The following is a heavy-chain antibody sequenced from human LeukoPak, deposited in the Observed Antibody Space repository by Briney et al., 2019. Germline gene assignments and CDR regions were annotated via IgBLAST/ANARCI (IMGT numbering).Heavy chain of an antibody. D-gene: IGHD4-17*01. J-gene: IGHJ4*02. Sequence: GGSLRLSCAASGFTFDDYAMHWVRRAPGKGLEWVSGISWNSGSIGYADSVKGRFTISRDNAKNSLYLQMNSLRAEDTALYYCAKATRAGLRWGQGTLVTVSS. V-gene: IGHV3-9*01. CDR1: GFTFDDYA. CDR2: ISWNSGSI. CDR3: AKATRAGLR.